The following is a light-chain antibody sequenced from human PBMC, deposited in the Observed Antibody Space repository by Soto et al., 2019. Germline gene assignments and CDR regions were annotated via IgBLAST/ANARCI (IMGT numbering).Light chain of an antibody. Sequence: EIVMTQSPGTLSLSPGERATLSCRASQSVSSRLAWYQQKPGQAPRLLISGASSRATGIPDRFSGSGSGTDFTLTISSLQSEDFAVYYCQQYNNWPYTFGQGTKLEIK. CDR3: QQYNNWPYT. CDR1: QSVSSR. V-gene: IGKV3D-15*01. J-gene: IGKJ2*01. CDR2: GAS.